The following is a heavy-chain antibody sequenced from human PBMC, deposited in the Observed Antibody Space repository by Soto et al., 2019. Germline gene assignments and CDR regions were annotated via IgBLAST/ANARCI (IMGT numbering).Heavy chain of an antibody. CDR2: IYYSGST. Sequence: SETLSLTCTVSVGSISSYYWSWIRQPPGKGLEWIGYIYYSGSTNYNPSLKSRVTTSVDTSKNQFSLKLSSVTAADTAVYYCAREGGIVGATDYWGQGTLVTVSS. V-gene: IGHV4-59*12. D-gene: IGHD1-26*01. J-gene: IGHJ4*02. CDR1: VGSISSYY. CDR3: AREGGIVGATDY.